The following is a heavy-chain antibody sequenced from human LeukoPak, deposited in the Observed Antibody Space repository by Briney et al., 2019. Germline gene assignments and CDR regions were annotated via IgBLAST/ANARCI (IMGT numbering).Heavy chain of an antibody. V-gene: IGHV3-53*01. Sequence: GGSLRLSCAASGFTFSSNYMTWVRQAPGKGLEWVSVIYRAGNTYYTDSVKGRFTISRDNSKNTVYLQMNSLRAEDTAVYYCTRPTDYWGQGTLVTVSS. CDR1: GFTFSSNY. J-gene: IGHJ4*02. CDR2: IYRAGNT. CDR3: TRPTDY.